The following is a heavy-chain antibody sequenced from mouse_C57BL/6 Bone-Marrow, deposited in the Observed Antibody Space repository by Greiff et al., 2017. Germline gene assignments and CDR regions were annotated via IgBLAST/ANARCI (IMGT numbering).Heavy chain of an antibody. D-gene: IGHD1-1*01. CDR3: AREGGYYGSSFLDY. J-gene: IGHJ2*01. CDR2: INYDGSST. CDR1: GFTFSDYY. Sequence: EVKLVESEGGLVQPGSSMKLSCTASGFTFSDYYMAWVRQVPEKGLEWVANINYDGSSTYYLDSLKSRFIISRDNAKNILYLQMSSLKSEDTATYYCAREGGYYGSSFLDYWGQGTTLTVSS. V-gene: IGHV5-16*01.